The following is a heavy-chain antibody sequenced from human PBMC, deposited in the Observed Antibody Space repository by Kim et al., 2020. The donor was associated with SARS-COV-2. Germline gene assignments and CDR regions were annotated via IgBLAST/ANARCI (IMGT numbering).Heavy chain of an antibody. CDR2: ISYDGSNK. J-gene: IGHJ4*01. Sequence: GGSLRLSCAASGFTFSSYGMHWVRQAPGKGLEWVAVISYDGSNKYYADSVKGRFTISRDNSKNTLYLQMNSLRAEDTAVYYCAKQSTSWELRGLTDYWG. CDR1: GFTFSSYG. CDR3: AKQSTSWELRGLTDY. V-gene: IGHV3-30*18. D-gene: IGHD1-26*01.